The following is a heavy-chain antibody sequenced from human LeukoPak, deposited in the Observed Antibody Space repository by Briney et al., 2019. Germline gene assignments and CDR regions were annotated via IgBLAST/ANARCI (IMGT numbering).Heavy chain of an antibody. V-gene: IGHV3-23*01. D-gene: IGHD1-20*01. J-gene: IGHJ4*02. Sequence: GGSLRLSCAASGFTFSSYAMSWVRQAPGMGLEWVSAISGSGGRTDYADSVKGRFTISRDNSRNTLYLQMNNLRVEDTAVYYCAKDHRAAMYNWNYGGTDYYFDYWGQGTLVTVSS. CDR3: AKDHRAAMYNWNYGGTDYYFDY. CDR1: GFTFSSYA. CDR2: ISGSGGRT.